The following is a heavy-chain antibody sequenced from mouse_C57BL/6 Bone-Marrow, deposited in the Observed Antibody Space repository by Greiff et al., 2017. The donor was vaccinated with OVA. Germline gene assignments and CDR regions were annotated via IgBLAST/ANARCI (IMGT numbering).Heavy chain of an antibody. J-gene: IGHJ3*01. Sequence: DVQLVESGGGLVQPGGSLKLSCAASGFTFSDYYMYWVRQTPEKRLEWVAYISNGGGSTYYPDTVKGRFTISRDNAKNTLYLQMSRLKSEDTAMYYCARDGYYGGFAYWGQGTLVTVSA. D-gene: IGHD2-3*01. CDR2: ISNGGGST. CDR1: GFTFSDYY. V-gene: IGHV5-12*01. CDR3: ARDGYYGGFAY.